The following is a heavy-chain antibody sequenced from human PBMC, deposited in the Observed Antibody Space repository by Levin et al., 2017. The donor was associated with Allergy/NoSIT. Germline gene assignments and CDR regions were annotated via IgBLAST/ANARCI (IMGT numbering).Heavy chain of an antibody. Sequence: PSETLSLTCAVSGYSIRSGYYWGWIRQPPGKGLEWIGNIYHSGNTYYNPSLKSRVTISVDTSKNQFSLKLSSMSAADTAVYFCARGVGDRSGCHFDYWGQGTLVTVSS. V-gene: IGHV4-38-2*01. J-gene: IGHJ4*02. CDR2: IYHSGNT. CDR1: GYSIRSGYY. D-gene: IGHD3-22*01. CDR3: ARGVGDRSGCHFDY.